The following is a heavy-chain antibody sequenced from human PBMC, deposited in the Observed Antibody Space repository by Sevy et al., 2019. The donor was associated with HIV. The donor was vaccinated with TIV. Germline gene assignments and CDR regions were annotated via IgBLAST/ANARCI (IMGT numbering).Heavy chain of an antibody. CDR3: ARTYCTNGVCPFPLYNWFDP. Sequence: ASLKVSCKASGGTFSSYAISWVRQAPGQGLEWMGGIIPIFGTANYAQKFQGRVTITADESMSTAYMELSSLRSEDTAVYYCARTYCTNGVCPFPLYNWFDPWGQGTLVTVSS. CDR1: GGTFSSYA. D-gene: IGHD2-8*01. CDR2: IIPIFGTA. V-gene: IGHV1-69*13. J-gene: IGHJ5*02.